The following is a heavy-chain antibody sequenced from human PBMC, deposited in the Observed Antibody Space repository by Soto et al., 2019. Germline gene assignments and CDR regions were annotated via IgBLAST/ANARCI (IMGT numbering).Heavy chain of an antibody. CDR3: ASKLDGYNSLVS. D-gene: IGHD5-12*01. CDR1: GGSISSSNYY. CDR2: IYYCGNT. J-gene: IGHJ5*02. Sequence: QVQLQESGPGLVKPSQTLSLTCTVSGGSISSSNYYWSWVRQPPGKGLEWIGYIYYCGNTYFNPSLKSRLTISVDTSNIQFSLNLISVTAADTAVYFRASKLDGYNSLVSWGQGTLVTVPS. V-gene: IGHV4-30-4*01.